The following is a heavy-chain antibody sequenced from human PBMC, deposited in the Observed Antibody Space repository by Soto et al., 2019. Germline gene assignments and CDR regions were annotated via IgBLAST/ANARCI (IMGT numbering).Heavy chain of an antibody. V-gene: IGHV3-30*18. D-gene: IGHD2-21*01. CDR3: ANDGHIVVVIATYFDY. Sequence: QVQLVESGGGVVQPGRSLRLSCAASGFTFSSYGMHWVRQTPGKGLECVAVISYDGSNKYYADSVKGRFTISRDNSKNTLYLQMNRLRAEDTAVYYCANDGHIVVVIATYFDYWGQGTLVTVSS. CDR2: ISYDGSNK. J-gene: IGHJ4*02. CDR1: GFTFSSYG.